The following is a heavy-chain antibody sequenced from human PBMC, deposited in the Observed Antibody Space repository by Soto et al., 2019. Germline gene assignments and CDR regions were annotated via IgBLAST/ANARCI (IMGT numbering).Heavy chain of an antibody. J-gene: IGHJ3*02. CDR1: GFTFSSYG. CDR2: ISYDGSNK. Sequence: PGGSLRLSCAASGFTFSSYGMHLVRQAPGKGLEWVAVISYDGSNKYYADSVKGRFTISRDNSKNTLYLQMNSLRAEDTAVYYCAKGGYCSGGSCYKYHAFDIWGQGTXVTVSS. V-gene: IGHV3-30*18. D-gene: IGHD2-15*01. CDR3: AKGGYCSGGSCYKYHAFDI.